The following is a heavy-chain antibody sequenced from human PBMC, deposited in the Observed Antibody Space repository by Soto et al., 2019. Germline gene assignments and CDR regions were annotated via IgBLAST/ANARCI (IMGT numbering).Heavy chain of an antibody. J-gene: IGHJ6*03. CDR2: IYYSGST. CDR3: ARREGYGDPWGVVYYYYMAV. D-gene: IGHD4-17*01. CDR1: GGSISSSSYY. Sequence: PSETLSLTCTVSGGSISSSSYYWGWIRQPPGKGLEWIGSIYYSGSTYYNPSLKSRVTISVDTSKNQFSLKLSSVTAADTAVYYCARREGYGDPWGVVYYYYMAVWGKGTTVTVSS. V-gene: IGHV4-39*01.